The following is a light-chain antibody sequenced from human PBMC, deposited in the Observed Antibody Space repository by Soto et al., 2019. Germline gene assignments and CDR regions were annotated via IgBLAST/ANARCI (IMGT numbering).Light chain of an antibody. CDR2: AAS. J-gene: IGKJ1*01. V-gene: IGKV1-39*01. Sequence: DLPMTQSPSSLSASVGDRVSITCRASQSISTYLNWYQQKPGKVPRLLIYAASSLQSGVPSRFSGSGSGTDFTLTISSLQPEDFATYYCQQSYIAPWTFGQGTKVEIK. CDR1: QSISTY. CDR3: QQSYIAPWT.